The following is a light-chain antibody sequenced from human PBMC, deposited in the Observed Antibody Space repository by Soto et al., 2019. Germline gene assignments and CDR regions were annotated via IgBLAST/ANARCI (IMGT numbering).Light chain of an antibody. J-gene: IGLJ7*01. V-gene: IGLV4-69*01. CDR2: LNSDGSH. CDR1: SGHSSYA. Sequence: QLVLTQSPSASASLGASVKLTCTLGSGHSSYAIAWHQQQPEKGPRYLMKLNSDGSHSKGDGIPDRFSGSSSGAERYLTISSLQSEDEADYYCQTWGTGPAVFGGGTQLTV. CDR3: QTWGTGPAV.